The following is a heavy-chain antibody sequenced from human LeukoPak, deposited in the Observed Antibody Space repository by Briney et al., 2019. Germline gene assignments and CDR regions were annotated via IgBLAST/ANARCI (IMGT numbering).Heavy chain of an antibody. CDR2: IIPMLEIA. CDR3: ASGTYYYDSGGYYEYFQQ. D-gene: IGHD3-22*01. V-gene: IGHV1-69*04. J-gene: IGHJ1*01. CDR1: GGTFNNYA. Sequence: SVKVSCKASGGTFNNYAVSWVRQAPGQGPEWMGRIIPMLEIANYAQTFQGRVTITADKSTSTVYMELSSLRSEDTAVYYCASGTYYYDSGGYYEYFQQWGQGTLVTVSS.